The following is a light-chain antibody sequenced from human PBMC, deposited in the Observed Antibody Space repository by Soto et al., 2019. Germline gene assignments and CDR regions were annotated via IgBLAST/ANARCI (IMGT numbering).Light chain of an antibody. CDR2: DAS. J-gene: IGKJ3*01. CDR3: QHYDNLPRVT. V-gene: IGKV1-33*01. CDR1: QDINNY. Sequence: DIQMTQSPSSLSASVGDRVTITCQASQDINNYLIWYQQKPGKAPKLLIYDASNLETGVPSRFXGSRSGTDFILTISSLQPEDTATYYCQHYDNLPRVTFGPGTKVEIK.